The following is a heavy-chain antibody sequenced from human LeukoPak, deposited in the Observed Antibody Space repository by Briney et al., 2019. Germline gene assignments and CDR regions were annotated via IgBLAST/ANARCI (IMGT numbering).Heavy chain of an antibody. CDR3: AHHMPLGYVFDY. Sequence: SGPTLVKPTQTLTLTCTFSGFSLSTTGVGVGWIRQPPGKALEWLALIYWDDDKRYSPSLKSRLTITKDTSKNQVVPTMTNMDPVDTATYYCAHHMPLGYVFDYWGQGTLVTVSS. CDR2: IYWDDDK. J-gene: IGHJ4*02. D-gene: IGHD5-18*01. V-gene: IGHV2-5*02. CDR1: GFSLSTTGVG.